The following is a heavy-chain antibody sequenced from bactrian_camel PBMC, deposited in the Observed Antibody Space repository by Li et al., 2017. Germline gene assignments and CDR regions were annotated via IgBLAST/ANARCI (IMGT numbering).Heavy chain of an antibody. CDR3: AADDRTFATMSPLDSGY. V-gene: IGHV3S53*01. Sequence: HVQLVESGGGSVTAGGSLRLSCKSNVYTSGFWCMGWFRHGPGQEGVAYIDSQGTSVYADAVKGRFSISKDNDKNAVYLQMNNLKPEDTAMYFCAADDRTFATMSPLDSGYWGQGTQVTVS. CDR1: VYTSGFWC. J-gene: IGHJ6*01. CDR2: IDSQGTS. D-gene: IGHD4*01.